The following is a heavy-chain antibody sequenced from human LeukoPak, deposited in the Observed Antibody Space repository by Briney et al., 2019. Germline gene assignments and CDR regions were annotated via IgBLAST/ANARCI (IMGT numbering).Heavy chain of an antibody. Sequence: SETLSLTCAVYGGSFSGYYWRWIRQPPGKGLEWIGEINHSGSTNYNPSLKSRVTISIDTSKNQFSLKPSSVTAADTAVYYCARAAGGGSGWNFDYWGQGTLVSVSS. D-gene: IGHD6-19*01. CDR2: INHSGST. CDR3: ARAAGGGSGWNFDY. CDR1: GGSFSGYY. J-gene: IGHJ4*02. V-gene: IGHV4-34*01.